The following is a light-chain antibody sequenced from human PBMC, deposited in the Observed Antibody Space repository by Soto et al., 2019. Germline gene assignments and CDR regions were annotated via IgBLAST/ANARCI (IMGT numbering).Light chain of an antibody. J-gene: IGLJ2*01. CDR3: VLYMGSGIGI. Sequence: QTVVTQEPSFSVSPGGTVTLTCGLSSGSVSTSYYPSWYQQTPGQAPRTLIYSTNTRSSGVPDRFSGSILGNKAAHTITGAQADDESDYYCVLYMGSGIGIFGGGTKLTVL. V-gene: IGLV8-61*01. CDR1: SGSVSTSYY. CDR2: STN.